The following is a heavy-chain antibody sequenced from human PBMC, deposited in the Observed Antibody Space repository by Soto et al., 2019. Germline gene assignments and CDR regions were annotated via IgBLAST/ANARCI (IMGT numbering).Heavy chain of an antibody. Sequence: QVQLQESGPGLVKPSETLSLTCTVSGGSISSYYWSWIRQPPGKGLEWIGYIYYSGSTNYNPSRKSRVTLSVDTSKNQFSLKLSSATAADTAVYYCARRYGGNLDYWGQGTLVTVSS. CDR1: GGSISSYY. D-gene: IGHD1-1*01. CDR3: ARRYGGNLDY. CDR2: IYYSGST. V-gene: IGHV4-59*08. J-gene: IGHJ4*02.